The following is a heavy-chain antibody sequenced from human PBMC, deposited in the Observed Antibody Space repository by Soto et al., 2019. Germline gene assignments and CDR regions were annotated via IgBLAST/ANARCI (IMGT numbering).Heavy chain of an antibody. V-gene: IGHV3-73*01. J-gene: IGHJ4*02. CDR2: IRSKANSYTT. CDR3: TRHEPPRANDY. Sequence: GGSLRLSRAASGFIFSDSAIHWLSQASGKGLEWVGRIRSKANSYTTEYAASVQGRFTISRDDSKNTAYLQMNRLKTEDTARYYCTRHEPPRANDYCGQGT. CDR1: GFIFSDSA.